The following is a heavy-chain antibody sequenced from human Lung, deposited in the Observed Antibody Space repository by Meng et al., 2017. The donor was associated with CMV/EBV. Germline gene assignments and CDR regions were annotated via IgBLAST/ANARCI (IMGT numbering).Heavy chain of an antibody. J-gene: IGHJ4*02. V-gene: IGHV1-2*02. CDR3: ARDPSASVWSGYHEY. D-gene: IGHD3-3*01. CDR2: INPYSGDT. CDR1: GGTFSSYA. Sequence: ASXXVSXKASGGTFSSYAISWVRQAPGQGLEWMGRINPYSGDTHFAQNFQGRVTMTRDTSISTAYMELTSLKSDDTAIYYCARDPSASVWSGYHEYWGQGALVTVSS.